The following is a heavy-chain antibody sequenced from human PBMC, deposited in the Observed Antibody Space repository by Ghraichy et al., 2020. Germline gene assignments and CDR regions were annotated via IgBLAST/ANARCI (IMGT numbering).Heavy chain of an antibody. J-gene: IGHJ6*02. Sequence: GESLKISCKGSGYRFTTYWIGWVRQMPGKGLEWMGIIYPGDSDTRYSPSFQGQVTISADKSISTAYLQRSSLKASDTAMYYCARHSGTTSPPYYGMDVWGQGTTVTVSS. D-gene: IGHD1-7*01. CDR1: GYRFTTYW. V-gene: IGHV5-51*01. CDR2: IYPGDSDT. CDR3: ARHSGTTSPPYYGMDV.